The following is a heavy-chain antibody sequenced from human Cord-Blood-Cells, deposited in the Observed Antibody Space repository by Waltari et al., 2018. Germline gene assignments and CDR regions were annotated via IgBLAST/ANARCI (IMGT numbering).Heavy chain of an antibody. V-gene: IGHV1-24*01. Sequence: QVHLVQSGAEVKKPGASVKVSSKVYGYTLTELSMTGVRQAPGKGLEWIGGFDPEDGETIYAQKFQGRVTMTEDTSTDTAYMELSSLRSEDTAVYYCATDSLNGSGSYWGQGTLVTVSS. CDR3: ATDSLNGSGSY. CDR2: FDPEDGET. J-gene: IGHJ4*02. CDR1: GYTLTELS. D-gene: IGHD3-10*01.